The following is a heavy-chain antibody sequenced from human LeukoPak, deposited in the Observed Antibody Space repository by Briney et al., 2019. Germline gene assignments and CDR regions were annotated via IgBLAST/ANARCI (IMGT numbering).Heavy chain of an antibody. CDR2: INPNSGGT. Sequence: ASVKVSCKASGYTFTGYYMHWVRQAPGQGLEWMGWINPNSGGTNYAQKFQGRVTMTRDTSISTAYMELSRLRSDDTAVYYCARGSGLRRQQLGPHWGQGTLVTVSS. CDR3: ARGSGLRRQQLGPH. V-gene: IGHV1-2*02. CDR1: GYTFTGYY. J-gene: IGHJ4*02. D-gene: IGHD6-13*01.